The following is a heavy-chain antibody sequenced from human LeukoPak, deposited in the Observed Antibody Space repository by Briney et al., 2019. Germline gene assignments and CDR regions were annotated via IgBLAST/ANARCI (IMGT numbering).Heavy chain of an antibody. CDR3: ANDLYGADTSMNT. V-gene: IGHV3-11*01. CDR2: ISSGGTTI. Sequence: GGSLRLSCAASGFTFSDYYMSWIRQAPGKGLEWVSYISSGGTTIYYADSVKGRFTVSRDNFKNTLYLQMNSLRAEDTAVYYCANDLYGADTSMNTWGQGTLVTVSS. CDR1: GFTFSDYY. D-gene: IGHD5-18*01. J-gene: IGHJ5*02.